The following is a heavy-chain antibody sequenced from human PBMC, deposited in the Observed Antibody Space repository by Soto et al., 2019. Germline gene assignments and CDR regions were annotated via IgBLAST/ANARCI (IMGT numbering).Heavy chain of an antibody. V-gene: IGHV4-34*01. J-gene: IGHJ3*02. D-gene: IGHD3-3*01. CDR3: ARRCGSGYWGRVDFES. Sequence: SETLSLTCAVYGGTFRGYYWSWIRQPPGKGLEWIGEINHSGSTNYNPSLKSRVTISVDTSKNQFSLKLSSVTAADTAVYYCARRCGSGYWGRVDFESWGQGTMVTVSS. CDR1: GGTFRGYY. CDR2: INHSGST.